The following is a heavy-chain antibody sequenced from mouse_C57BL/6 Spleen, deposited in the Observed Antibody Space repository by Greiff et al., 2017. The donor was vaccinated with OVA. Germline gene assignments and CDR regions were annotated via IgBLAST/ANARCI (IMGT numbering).Heavy chain of an antibody. CDR3: ARLKGTGYYYAMDY. J-gene: IGHJ4*01. Sequence: VQLQQSGPELVKPGASVKISCKASGYAFSSSWMNWVKQRPGKGLEWIGRIYPGDGDTNYNGKFKGKATLTADKSSSTAYMQLSSLTSEDSAVYVCARLKGTGYYYAMDYWGQGTSVTVSS. CDR1: GYAFSSSW. V-gene: IGHV1-82*01. D-gene: IGHD3-3*01. CDR2: IYPGDGDT.